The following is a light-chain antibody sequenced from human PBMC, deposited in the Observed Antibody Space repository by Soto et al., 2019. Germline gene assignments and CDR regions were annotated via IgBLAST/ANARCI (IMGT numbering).Light chain of an antibody. J-gene: IGLJ2*01. CDR2: DNN. Sequence: QSVLTQSPSVSAAPGQKVTISCSGSSSNIGNNYVSWYQQLPGTAPKLLIYDNNKRPSGIPDRFSGSKSGTSGTLDITGLQTGDEADYYCATWDGSLPGEVFGGGIQLTVL. V-gene: IGLV1-51*01. CDR1: SSNIGNNY. CDR3: ATWDGSLPGEV.